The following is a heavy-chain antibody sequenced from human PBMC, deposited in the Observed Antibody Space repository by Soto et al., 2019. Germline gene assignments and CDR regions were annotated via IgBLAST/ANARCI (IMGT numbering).Heavy chain of an antibody. Sequence: TSETLSLTCAVSGGSISSTNWWNWVRQPPGKGLEWIGEIYHSGSTNYNPSLKSRVTISVDKSKNQFSLNLSSVTAADTAVYYCARDQNGSGNYYTRYFDYWGQGTLVTVSS. CDR1: GGSISSTNW. J-gene: IGHJ4*02. V-gene: IGHV4-4*02. CDR3: ARDQNGSGNYYTRYFDY. CDR2: IYHSGST. D-gene: IGHD3-10*01.